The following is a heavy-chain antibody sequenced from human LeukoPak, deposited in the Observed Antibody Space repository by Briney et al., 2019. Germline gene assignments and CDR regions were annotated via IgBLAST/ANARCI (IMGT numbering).Heavy chain of an antibody. Sequence: ASVKVSCKASGYTFTSYGINWVRQATGQGLEWMGWMNPNSGNTGYAQKFQGRVTMTRSTSISTAYMELSSLAFEDTAVYYCARGRHPGPTWISEYWGQGTLVTVSS. CDR2: MNPNSGNT. D-gene: IGHD5-12*01. CDR3: ARGRHPGPTWISEY. CDR1: GYTFTSYG. J-gene: IGHJ4*02. V-gene: IGHV1-8*02.